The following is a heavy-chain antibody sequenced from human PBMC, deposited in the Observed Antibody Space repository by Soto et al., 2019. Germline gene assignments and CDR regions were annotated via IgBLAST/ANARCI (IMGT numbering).Heavy chain of an antibody. J-gene: IGHJ3*02. V-gene: IGHV1-3*01. D-gene: IGHD2-15*01. CDR2: INAGNGNT. CDR1: GYTFTSYA. CDR3: ARDGGCSGGSCYPWSAFDI. Sequence: ASVKVSCKASGYTFTSYAMHWVRQAPGQRLEWMGWINAGNGNTKYSQKFQGRVTITRDTSASTAYMELSSLRSEDTAVYYCARDGGCSGGSCYPWSAFDIWGQGTMVTVSS.